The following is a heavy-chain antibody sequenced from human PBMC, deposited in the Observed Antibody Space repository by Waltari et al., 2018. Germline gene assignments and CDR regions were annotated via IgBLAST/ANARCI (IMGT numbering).Heavy chain of an antibody. D-gene: IGHD2-2*02. CDR1: GFTFSRYG. CDR2: LWYDGSNK. J-gene: IGHJ3*02. CDR3: ARDSYCSSTSCYTRVFAFDI. V-gene: IGHV3-33*01. Sequence: QVQLVESWGGVVQPGRSLRLSCAASGFTFSRYGMHWVRQAPGKGLEWVAVLWYDGSNKYYADSVKGRFTISRDNSKNTLYLQMNSLRAEDTAVYYCARDSYCSSTSCYTRVFAFDIWGQGTMVTVSS.